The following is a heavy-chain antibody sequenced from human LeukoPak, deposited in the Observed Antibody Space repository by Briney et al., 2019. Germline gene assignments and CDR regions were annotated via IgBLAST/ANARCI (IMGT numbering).Heavy chain of an antibody. V-gene: IGHV3-23*01. D-gene: IGHD3-10*01. J-gene: IGHJ4*02. CDR1: AFTFSNYA. CDR3: ARGLENLWFVDS. Sequence: GGSLRLSCAASAFTFSNYAMNWVRQAPGKGLEWVSGITGSGGSTYYADSVKGRFTISRDNFKNTLYLQMNSLRAEDTAVYYCARGLENLWFVDSWGQGTLVTVSS. CDR2: ITGSGGST.